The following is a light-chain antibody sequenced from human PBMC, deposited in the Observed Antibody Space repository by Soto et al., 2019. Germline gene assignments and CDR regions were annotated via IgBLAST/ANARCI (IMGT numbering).Light chain of an antibody. V-gene: IGLV1-44*01. Sequence: QAVVTQPPSASGTPGQRVTISCSGSSSNIGINSVNWYQQLPGTAPKLLIYSNYQRPSGVPHRFSGSRSGTSASLAISGLQSGDEAQYFWAAWDDSLNGVVFGGGTKLTVL. CDR1: SSNIGINS. CDR2: SNY. J-gene: IGLJ2*01. CDR3: AAWDDSLNGVV.